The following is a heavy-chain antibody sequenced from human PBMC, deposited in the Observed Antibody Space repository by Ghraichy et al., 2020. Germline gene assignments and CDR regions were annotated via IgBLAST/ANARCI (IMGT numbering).Heavy chain of an antibody. V-gene: IGHV3-33*02. CDR3: ATPTGDWSY. CDR2: IWYDGSKA. Sequence: LSLTCAASGFSFSRYGMHWVRQAPGKGLQWVAGIWYDGSKAYYAESGRGRFTISRDNSRDTVFLQLNSLRADDTAVYYCATPTGDWSYWGQGTLVSVSS. D-gene: IGHD7-27*01. J-gene: IGHJ4*02. CDR1: GFSFSRYG.